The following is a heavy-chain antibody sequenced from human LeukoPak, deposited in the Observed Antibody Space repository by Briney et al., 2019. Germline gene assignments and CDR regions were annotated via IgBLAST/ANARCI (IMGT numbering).Heavy chain of an antibody. CDR2: ISNNGGTI. CDR3: ARDAYTYGMVFDY. D-gene: IGHD5-18*01. V-gene: IGHV3-48*03. J-gene: IGHJ4*02. CDR1: GFTFSGYE. Sequence: GGSLRLSCAASGFTFSGYEMNWVRQAPGKGLEWVSYISNNGGTISYADSVKGRFTISRDNAKNSLFLQMNSLRAEDTAVYYCARDAYTYGMVFDYWGQGPLVTVSS.